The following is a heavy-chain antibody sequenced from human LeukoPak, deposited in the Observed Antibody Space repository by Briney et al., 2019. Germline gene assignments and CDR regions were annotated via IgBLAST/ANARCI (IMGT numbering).Heavy chain of an antibody. V-gene: IGHV3-21*01. J-gene: IGHJ4*02. CDR2: ISSSSSYI. CDR3: ATMHTAAGLPLDY. Sequence: GGSLRLSCAASGFTFSSYSMNWVRQAPGKGLEWVSSISSSSSYIYYADSVKGRFTISRDNAKNSLYLQMNSLRAEDTAVYYCATMHTAAGLPLDYWGQGTLVTVSS. D-gene: IGHD6-13*01. CDR1: GFTFSSYS.